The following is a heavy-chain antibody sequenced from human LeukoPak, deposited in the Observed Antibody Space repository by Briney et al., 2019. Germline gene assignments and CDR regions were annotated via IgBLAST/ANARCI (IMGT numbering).Heavy chain of an antibody. CDR1: GFTVSSNY. D-gene: IGHD6-19*01. Sequence: GGSLRLSCAASGFTVSSNYTSWVRQAPGKGLEWVSVIYSGGSTYYADSVKGRFTISRDNSKNTLYLQMNSLRAEDTAVYYCARGYSSGWYSFYYFDYWGQGTLVTVSS. CDR2: IYSGGST. V-gene: IGHV3-66*01. CDR3: ARGYSSGWYSFYYFDY. J-gene: IGHJ4*02.